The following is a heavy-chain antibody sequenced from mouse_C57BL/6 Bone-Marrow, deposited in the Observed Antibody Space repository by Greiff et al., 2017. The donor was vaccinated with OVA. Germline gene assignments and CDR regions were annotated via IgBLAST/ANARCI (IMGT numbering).Heavy chain of an antibody. CDR2: ISYDGSN. D-gene: IGHD1-1*01. Sequence: EVQLQQSGPGLVKPSQSLSLSCSVTGYSITSGYYWKWIRQFPGNKLEWMGYISYDGSNNYNPSLKNRISITRDTSKNHLCRKLNSVTTEDTATDYCARDYGSSGYYAMDYWGQGTSVTVSS. CDR1: GYSITSGYY. CDR3: ARDYGSSGYYAMDY. V-gene: IGHV3-6*01. J-gene: IGHJ4*01.